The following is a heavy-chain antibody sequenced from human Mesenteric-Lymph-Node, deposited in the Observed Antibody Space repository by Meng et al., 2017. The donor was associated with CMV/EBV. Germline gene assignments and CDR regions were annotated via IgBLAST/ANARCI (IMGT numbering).Heavy chain of an antibody. CDR1: GGSISSYY. CDR2: ISYTGST. CDR3: ARSSSKKDYGGFDY. J-gene: IGHJ4*02. Sequence: SETLSLTCTVSGGSISSYYWSWIWQSPGKGLEWIGYISYTGSTDYNPSLKSRVTISVDTSKNQFSLRLTSVTAADTAVYYCARSSSKKDYGGFDYWGQGTLVTVSS. V-gene: IGHV4-59*01. D-gene: IGHD4-17*01.